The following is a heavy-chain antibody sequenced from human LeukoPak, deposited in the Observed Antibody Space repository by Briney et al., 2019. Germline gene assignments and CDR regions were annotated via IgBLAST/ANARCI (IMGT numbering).Heavy chain of an antibody. CDR1: GGSISSSSYY. J-gene: IGHJ3*02. Sequence: SETLSLTCTVSGGSISSSSYYWGWIRQPPGKGLEWIGSINYSGSTYYNPSLKSRVTIAVDRSKNQFSLKLSSVTAADTAVYYCARDEGLGAANAFDIWGQGTMVTVSS. V-gene: IGHV4-39*07. D-gene: IGHD2-15*01. CDR2: INYSGST. CDR3: ARDEGLGAANAFDI.